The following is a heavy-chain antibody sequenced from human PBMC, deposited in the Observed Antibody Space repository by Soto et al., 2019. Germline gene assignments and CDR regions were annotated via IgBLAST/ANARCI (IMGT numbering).Heavy chain of an antibody. CDR1: GFTFSSYA. D-gene: IGHD3-10*01. CDR2: ISGSGGST. J-gene: IGHJ5*02. V-gene: IGHV3-23*01. CDR3: AKGPPYWFGELPPEYNWFDP. Sequence: PGGSLRLSCAASGFTFSSYAMSWVRQAPGKGLEWVSAISGSGGSTYYADSVKGRFTISRDNSKDTLYLQMNSLRAEDTAVYYCAKGPPYWFGELPPEYNWFDPWGQGTLVTVSS.